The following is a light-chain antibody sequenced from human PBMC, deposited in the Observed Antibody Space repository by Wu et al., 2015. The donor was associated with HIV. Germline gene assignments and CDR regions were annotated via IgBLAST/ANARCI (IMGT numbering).Light chain of an antibody. CDR2: GAS. Sequence: EIVMTQSPATLSVSPGERATLSCRASQSVSSNLAWYQQKPGQAPRLLIYGASTRATGIPARFSGSGSGTDFTLTISSLQPEDVATYYCQKXNSALTFGGGTKVEIK. V-gene: IGKV3-15*01. CDR3: QKXNSALT. J-gene: IGKJ4*01. CDR1: QSVSSN.